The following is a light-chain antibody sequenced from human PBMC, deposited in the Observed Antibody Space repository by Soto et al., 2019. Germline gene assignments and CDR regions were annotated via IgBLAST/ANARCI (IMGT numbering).Light chain of an antibody. CDR3: QQVYTTPIT. CDR1: QSINTY. CDR2: GAS. V-gene: IGKV1-39*01. J-gene: IGKJ5*01. Sequence: DIQMTQSPSSQSASVGDSVTITCRASQSINTYLNWYQQRPGKAPTLLIYGASTLQSGVPSRFNGRRSGTDFTLTINSLQPEDFATYYCQQVYTTPITFGQGTRLEIK.